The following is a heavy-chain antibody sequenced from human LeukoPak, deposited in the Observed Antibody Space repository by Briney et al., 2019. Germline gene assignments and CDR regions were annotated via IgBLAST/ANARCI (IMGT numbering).Heavy chain of an antibody. V-gene: IGHV1-2*02. CDR3: ARDRGDGSTSWSDY. CDR1: GYTFTGYY. CDR2: INPNSGGT. Sequence: ASVKVSCKASGYTFTGYYIHWVRQAPGQGLAWMGWINPNSGGTNYAQKFQGRVTMTRDTSINTAYMELSRLRSDDTAVYYCARDRGDGSTSWSDYWGQGTLVTVSS. D-gene: IGHD6-13*01. J-gene: IGHJ4*02.